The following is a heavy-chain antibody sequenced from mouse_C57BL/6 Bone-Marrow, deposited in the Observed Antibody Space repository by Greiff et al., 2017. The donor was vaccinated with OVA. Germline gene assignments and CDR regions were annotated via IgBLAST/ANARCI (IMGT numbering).Heavy chain of an antibody. Sequence: EVQLVESGGGLVKPGGSLKLSCAASGFTFSDYGMHWVRQAPEKGLEWVAYISSGSSTIYYADTVKGRFTISRDNAKNTLFLQMTSLRSEDTAMYYCARTLYYSNYGGFAYWGQGTLVTVSA. V-gene: IGHV5-17*01. CDR3: ARTLYYSNYGGFAY. CDR1: GFTFSDYG. CDR2: ISSGSSTI. J-gene: IGHJ3*01. D-gene: IGHD2-5*01.